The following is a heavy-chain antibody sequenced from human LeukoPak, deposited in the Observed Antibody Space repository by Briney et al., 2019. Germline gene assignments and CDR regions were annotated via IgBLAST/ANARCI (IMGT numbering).Heavy chain of an antibody. CDR2: IDNSGTT. V-gene: IGHV4-61*02. D-gene: IGHD5-18*01. CDR1: GGSVSSGFYY. CDR3: AREALDTAFNWFAP. J-gene: IGHJ5*02. Sequence: PSQTLSLTCTVSGGSVSSGFYYWSWIRQPAGKGLEWIGRIDNSGTTNYNPSLKSRVTISLDTSKNQFSLKLSSVTAADTAVYYCAREALDTAFNWFAPWGQGTLVTVSS.